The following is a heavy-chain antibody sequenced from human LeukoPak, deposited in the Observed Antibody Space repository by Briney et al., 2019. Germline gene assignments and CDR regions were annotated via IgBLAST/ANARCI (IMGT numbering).Heavy chain of an antibody. D-gene: IGHD6-25*01. V-gene: IGHV2-5*02. Sequence: GPTLLKPTPPLTLTFTFSGFSLGTSGVGGGWIRQPPGKALEWLAVIYWDDDKRYSPSLKSRLTITKDTSKNQVVLTMTNMDPVDTATYCCGHRGSRAGFDYWGQGTLVTVSS. CDR1: GFSLGTSGVG. CDR2: IYWDDDK. J-gene: IGHJ4*02. CDR3: GHRGSRAGFDY.